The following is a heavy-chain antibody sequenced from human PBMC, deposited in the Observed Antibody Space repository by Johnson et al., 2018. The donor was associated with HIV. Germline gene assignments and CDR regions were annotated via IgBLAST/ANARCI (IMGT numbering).Heavy chain of an antibody. V-gene: IGHV3-30-3*01. J-gene: IGHJ3*02. Sequence: QMLLVESGGGVVQPGRSLRLSCAASGFTFSSYALHWVRQAPGKGLEWVAVISYDGSNKYYADSVKGRLTISRDNSKNTLYLQMNSLRAEDTAVYYCAGGSYNFWGDEREAFDIWGQGTMVTVSS. CDR3: AGGSYNFWGDEREAFDI. D-gene: IGHD3-3*01. CDR1: GFTFSSYA. CDR2: ISYDGSNK.